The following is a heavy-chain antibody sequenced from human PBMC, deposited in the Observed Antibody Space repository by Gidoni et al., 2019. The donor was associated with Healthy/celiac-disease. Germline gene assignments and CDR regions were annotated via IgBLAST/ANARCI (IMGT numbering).Heavy chain of an antibody. D-gene: IGHD2-15*01. CDR3: ARHRYCSGGSCYYFDF. CDR2: IKEDGSEK. J-gene: IGHJ4*02. V-gene: IGHV3-7*01. CDR1: GFTFSTYW. Sequence: EVQLVESGGGLVQPGGSLRLSCVVSGFTFSTYWMSWVRQAPGKGLEWVANIKEDGSEKYYVDSLRGRFTISRDNAKNSLYLRMNSLRAEETAVYYCARHRYCSGGSCYYFDFWGQGTLVTVSS.